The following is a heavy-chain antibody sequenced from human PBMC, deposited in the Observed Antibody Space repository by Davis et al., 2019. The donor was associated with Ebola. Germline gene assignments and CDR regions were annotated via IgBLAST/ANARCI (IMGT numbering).Heavy chain of an antibody. CDR1: GFTFSNYA. CDR2: ILYDGSS. D-gene: IGHD2-2*01. V-gene: IGHV3-30*04. Sequence: PGGSLRLSCAASGFTFSNYAMHFVRQAPGKGLECVAIILYDGSSCYADSGKGRFTISGDNSKNTVYLQMNSLRPEDTAFYYCAREAGFCGSPSCSPSREGAASDIWGQGTIVTVSS. J-gene: IGHJ3*02. CDR3: AREAGFCGSPSCSPSREGAASDI.